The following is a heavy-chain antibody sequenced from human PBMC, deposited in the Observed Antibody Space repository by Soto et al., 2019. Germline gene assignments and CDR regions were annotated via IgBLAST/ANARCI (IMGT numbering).Heavy chain of an antibody. CDR1: GGSISSYY. V-gene: IGHV4-59*01. Sequence: SETLSLTCTVSGGSISSYYWSWIRQPPGKGLEWIGYIYYSGSTNYNPSLKSRVTISVDTSKNQFSLKLSSVTAADTAVYYCARVGIAPDDYGDYFDYWGQGTLVTVS. J-gene: IGHJ4*02. D-gene: IGHD4-17*01. CDR2: IYYSGST. CDR3: ARVGIAPDDYGDYFDY.